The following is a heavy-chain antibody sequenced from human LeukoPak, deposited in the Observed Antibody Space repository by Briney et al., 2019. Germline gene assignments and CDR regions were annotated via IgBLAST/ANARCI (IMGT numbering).Heavy chain of an antibody. Sequence: SETLSLTCTVSGGSISSYYWSWIRQPAGKGLEWIGRIYTSGSTNYNPSVKSRVTISVDKSKNQFSLKLSSVTAADTAVYYCARGYGSGSYSSSYYYYMDVWGKGTTVTVSS. CDR1: GGSISSYY. CDR2: IYTSGST. CDR3: ARGYGSGSYSSSYYYYMDV. J-gene: IGHJ6*03. V-gene: IGHV4-4*07. D-gene: IGHD3-10*01.